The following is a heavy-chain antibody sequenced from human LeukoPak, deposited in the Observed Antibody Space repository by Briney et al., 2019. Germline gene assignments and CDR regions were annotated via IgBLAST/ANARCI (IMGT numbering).Heavy chain of an antibody. CDR2: INPNSGGT. CDR3: ARERNYGDYGNAFDV. Sequence: EASVKVSCKASGYTFTGYYMHWVRQAPGQGLEWMGWINPNSGGTNYAQKFQGRVTMTRDTSISTAYMELSRLRSDDTAVYYCARERNYGDYGNAFDVWGQGTKVTVSS. D-gene: IGHD4-17*01. V-gene: IGHV1-2*02. J-gene: IGHJ3*01. CDR1: GYTFTGYY.